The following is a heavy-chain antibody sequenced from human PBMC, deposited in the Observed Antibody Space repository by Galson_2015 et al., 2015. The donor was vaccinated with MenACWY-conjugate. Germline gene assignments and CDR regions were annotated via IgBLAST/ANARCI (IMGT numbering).Heavy chain of an antibody. J-gene: IGHJ3*02. V-gene: IGHV3-23*01. CDR3: AKGANYYDSSGKRYDAFDI. CDR2: ISGSGDST. Sequence: AISGSGDSTYYADSVKGRFTISRDNSKNTVYLQMNSLRAEDTAVYHCAKGANYYDSSGKRYDAFDIWGQGTMVTVSS. D-gene: IGHD3-22*01.